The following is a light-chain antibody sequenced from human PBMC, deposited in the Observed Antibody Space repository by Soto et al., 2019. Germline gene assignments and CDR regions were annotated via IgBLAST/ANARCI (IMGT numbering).Light chain of an antibody. Sequence: NFMLTQPHSVSESPGKTLSISCTRSSGSIANNYVQWYQQRPGSAPTTVIYENNQRLSGVPDRFSGSTDGSSNSASLTISGLQTEDEADYYCQSYDSGLIGLIFGTGTKLTVL. CDR1: SGSIANNY. CDR3: QSYDSGLIGLI. CDR2: ENN. J-gene: IGLJ1*01. V-gene: IGLV6-57*04.